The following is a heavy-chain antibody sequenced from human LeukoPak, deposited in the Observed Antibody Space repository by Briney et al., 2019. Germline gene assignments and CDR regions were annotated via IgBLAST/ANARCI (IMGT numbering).Heavy chain of an antibody. V-gene: IGHV3-74*01. CDR1: GFTVSRYW. CDR3: ALSIAAAGDAFDI. CDR2: INVEGNYI. J-gene: IGHJ3*02. D-gene: IGHD6-13*01. Sequence: PGKSLRLSCAASGFTVSRYWMHWVRQAPGKGLVWVARINVEGNYIDYAESVKGRFTISRDNSKNTLYLQMNSLRAEDTAVYYCALSIAAAGDAFDIWGQGTMVTVSS.